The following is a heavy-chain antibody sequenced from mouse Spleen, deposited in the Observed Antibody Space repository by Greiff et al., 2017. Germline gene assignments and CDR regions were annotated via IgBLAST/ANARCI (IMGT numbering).Heavy chain of an antibody. J-gene: IGHJ2*01. V-gene: IGHV1-82*01. Sequence: QVQLQQSGPELVKPGASVKISCKASGYAFSSSWMNWVKQRPGKGLEWIGRIYPGDGDTNYNGKFKGKATLTADKSSSTAYMQLSSLTSEDSAVYFCAREDYDYDYYFDYWGQGTTLTVSS. CDR1: GYAFSSSW. D-gene: IGHD2-4*01. CDR3: AREDYDYDYYFDY. CDR2: IYPGDGDT.